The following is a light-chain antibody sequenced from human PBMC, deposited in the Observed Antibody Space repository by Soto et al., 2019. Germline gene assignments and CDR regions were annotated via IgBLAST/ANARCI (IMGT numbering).Light chain of an antibody. Sequence: QSALTQPASVSGSPGQSITISCTGTSNDVGGYNLVSWFQQHPGKAPKLMISEVNKRPSGVSNRFSGFKSANTASLTISGLQAEDEGDYYCCSHVGGSSPQWVFGGGTKLTVL. J-gene: IGLJ3*02. CDR3: CSHVGGSSPQWV. CDR2: EVN. CDR1: SNDVGGYNL. V-gene: IGLV2-23*02.